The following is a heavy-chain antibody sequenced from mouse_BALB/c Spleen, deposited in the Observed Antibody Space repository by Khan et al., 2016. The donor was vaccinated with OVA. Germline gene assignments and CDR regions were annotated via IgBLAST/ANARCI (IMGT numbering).Heavy chain of an antibody. CDR1: GFSLSDYG. J-gene: IGHJ4*01. CDR2: IWGGGNT. CDR3: AKGVWSYYYTLDY. V-gene: IGHV2-6-5*01. Sequence: QVQLKESGPGLVAPSQNLSITCTVSGFSLSDYGVSWIRQPPGKGLEWLGVIWGGGNTYYHSTLKSRLSISKDNSKSQVFLKMSSLQSDDTAMYYCAKGVWSYYYTLDYWGQGTSVTVSS.